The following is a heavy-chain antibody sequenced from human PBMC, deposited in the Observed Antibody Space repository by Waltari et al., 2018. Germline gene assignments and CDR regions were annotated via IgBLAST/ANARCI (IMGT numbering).Heavy chain of an antibody. CDR3: ATAYGYDYDGMDV. J-gene: IGHJ6*02. CDR2: CDPEDGET. CDR1: GYTLTELS. D-gene: IGHD3-10*01. V-gene: IGHV1-24*01. Sequence: QVQLVQSGAEVKKPGASVKVSCKVSGYTLTELSMHWVRQAPGKGLEWMGGCDPEDGETIYAQKFQGRVTMTEETSTDTAYMELSSLRSEDTAVYYCATAYGYDYDGMDVWGQGTTVTVSS.